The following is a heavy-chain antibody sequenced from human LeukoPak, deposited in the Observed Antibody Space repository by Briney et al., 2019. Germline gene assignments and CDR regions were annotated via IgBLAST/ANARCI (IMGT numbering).Heavy chain of an antibody. J-gene: IGHJ4*02. D-gene: IGHD3-10*01. CDR2: IYYSGST. V-gene: IGHV4-31*03. CDR1: GGSISSGGYY. Sequence: SETLSLTCTVSGGSISSGGYYWSWIRQHPGKGLEWIGYIYYSGSTYYNPSLKSRVTISVDTSKNQFSLKLSSVTAADTAVYYCARGEGGFTMVRGVISQFDYWGQGTLVTVSS. CDR3: ARGEGGFTMVRGVISQFDY.